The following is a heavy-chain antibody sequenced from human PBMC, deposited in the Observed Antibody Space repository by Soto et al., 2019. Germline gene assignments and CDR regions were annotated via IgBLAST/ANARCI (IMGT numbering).Heavy chain of an antibody. V-gene: IGHV4-34*01. Sequence: PSETLSLTCAVYGGSFSGYYWSWIRQPPGKGLEWIGEINHSGSTNYNPSLKSRVTISVDTSKNQFSLKLSSVTAADTAVYYCERGQEGIAAAGTRLENYYFDYWGQGTLVTVSS. J-gene: IGHJ4*02. CDR2: INHSGST. CDR3: ERGQEGIAAAGTRLENYYFDY. CDR1: GGSFSGYY. D-gene: IGHD6-13*01.